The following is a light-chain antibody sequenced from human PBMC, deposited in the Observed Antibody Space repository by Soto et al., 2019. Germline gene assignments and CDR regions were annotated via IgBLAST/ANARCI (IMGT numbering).Light chain of an antibody. V-gene: IGKV3D-20*01. Sequence: EIVLTQSPATLSLSPGERATLSCGASQSVDSNFLAWYQQKPGLAPRLLIYDASSRATGIPDRFSGSGSGTDFTLTISRVEPEDVAMYYCHQYGSSPPLTFGQGTKVELK. J-gene: IGKJ1*01. CDR2: DAS. CDR1: QSVDSNF. CDR3: HQYGSSPPLT.